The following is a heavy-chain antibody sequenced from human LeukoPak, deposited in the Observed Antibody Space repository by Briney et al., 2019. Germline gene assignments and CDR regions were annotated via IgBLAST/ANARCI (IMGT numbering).Heavy chain of an antibody. CDR3: ARDVVVPAAAYYYGMDV. D-gene: IGHD2-2*01. V-gene: IGHV1-2*02. J-gene: IGHJ6*02. CDR1: GYTFTGYY. CDR2: INPNSGGT. Sequence: GASVKVSCKASGYTFTGYYMHWVRQAPGQGLEWMGWINPNSGGTNYAQKFQGRVTMTRDTSISTAYMELSSLRSEDTAVYYCARDVVVPAAAYYYGMDVWGQGTTVTVSS.